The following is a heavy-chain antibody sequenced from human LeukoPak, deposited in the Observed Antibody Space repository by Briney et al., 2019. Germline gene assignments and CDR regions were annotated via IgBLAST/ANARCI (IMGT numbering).Heavy chain of an antibody. J-gene: IGHJ3*02. CDR2: IYTSGST. V-gene: IGHV4-61*02. CDR1: GGSISSGSYY. Sequence: PSETLSLTCTVSGGSISSGSYYWSWIRQPAGKGLEWIGRIYTSGSTNYNPSLKSRVTISVDTSKNRFSLKLSSVTAADTAVYYCARNMNAFDIWGQGTMVTVSS. CDR3: ARNMNAFDI.